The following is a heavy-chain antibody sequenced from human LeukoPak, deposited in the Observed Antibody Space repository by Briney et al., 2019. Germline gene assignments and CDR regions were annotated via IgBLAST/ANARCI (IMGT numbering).Heavy chain of an antibody. V-gene: IGHV3-30*03. CDR1: GFTFSSYG. D-gene: IGHD2-2*01. J-gene: IGHJ6*02. Sequence: PGGSLRLSCAASGFTFSSYGMHWVRQAPGKGLEWVAVISYDGSNKYYADSVKGRFTISRDNSKNTLYLQMNSLRAEDTAVYYCARDPGYCSSTSCYFLNYYYYGMDVWGQGTTVTVSS. CDR3: ARDPGYCSSTSCYFLNYYYYGMDV. CDR2: ISYDGSNK.